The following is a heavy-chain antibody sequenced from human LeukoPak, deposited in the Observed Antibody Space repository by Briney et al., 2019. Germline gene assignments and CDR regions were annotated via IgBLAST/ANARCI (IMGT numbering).Heavy chain of an antibody. CDR1: GFTFSSYS. Sequence: GGSLRLSCAASGFTFSSYSVNWVRHAPGKGLEWVSSISSSSSYIYYADSVKGRFTISRDNAKNALYLQMNSLRAEETAVYYCARVVNNYGDGYWGQGTLVTVSS. J-gene: IGHJ4*02. D-gene: IGHD4-17*01. CDR2: ISSSSSYI. CDR3: ARVVNNYGDGY. V-gene: IGHV3-21*01.